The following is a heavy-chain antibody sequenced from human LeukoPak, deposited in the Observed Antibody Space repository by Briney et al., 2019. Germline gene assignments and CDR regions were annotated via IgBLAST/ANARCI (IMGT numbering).Heavy chain of an antibody. J-gene: IGHJ4*02. CDR2: IWYDGTNE. Sequence: GGSLRLSCAASGFTFRNHGMHWVRQAPGKGLEWVAVIWYDGTNEYYADSVKGRFTISRDNSKNMLWLQMNSLRAEDTALYFCARDRGARFLDYWGRGTLVTVSS. CDR1: GFTFRNHG. V-gene: IGHV3-33*01. CDR3: ARDRGARFLDY. D-gene: IGHD1-26*01.